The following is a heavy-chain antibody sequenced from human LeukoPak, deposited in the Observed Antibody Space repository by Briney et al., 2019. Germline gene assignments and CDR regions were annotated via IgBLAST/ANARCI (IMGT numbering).Heavy chain of an antibody. CDR2: NSDFGSS. J-gene: IGHJ6*02. CDR1: GFTFSSHS. CDR3: TRYSGGDGYNYNGMDV. V-gene: IGHV3-21*04. D-gene: IGHD6-19*01. Sequence: GGSLRLPCVASGFTFSSHSITWVRQAPGKGLEWVSSNSDFGSSHHADSVKGRFTTSRVNAKNSVHLEMNSLRVEDTAIYYCTRYSGGDGYNYNGMDVWGQGTMVTVSS.